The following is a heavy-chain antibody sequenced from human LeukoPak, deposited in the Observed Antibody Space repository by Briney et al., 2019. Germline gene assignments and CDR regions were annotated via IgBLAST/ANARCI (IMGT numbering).Heavy chain of an antibody. D-gene: IGHD2-15*01. J-gene: IGHJ6*02. Sequence: PGGSLRLSCAASGFTFSSYAMSWVRQAPGKGLEWVSTISGSGGSTYYADSVKGRFTISRDNSKNTLFLQMNSLRAEDTAVYYCARDRAPRGYCSGGSCYSYYYGMDVWGQGTTVTVSS. CDR1: GFTFSSYA. CDR2: ISGSGGST. V-gene: IGHV3-23*01. CDR3: ARDRAPRGYCSGGSCYSYYYGMDV.